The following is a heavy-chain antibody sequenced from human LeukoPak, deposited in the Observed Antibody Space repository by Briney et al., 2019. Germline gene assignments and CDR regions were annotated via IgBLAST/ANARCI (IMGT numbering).Heavy chain of an antibody. J-gene: IGHJ5*02. CDR2: IYYSEST. CDR3: ARGGYSNYNWFDP. V-gene: IGHV4-59*01. D-gene: IGHD4-11*01. CDR1: GGSISSYY. Sequence: PSETLSLPCTVSGGSISSYYWIWIPQPPGKGLEGIGYIYYSESTNYNPSLKSRVTISVDTSKNQFSLKLSSVTAADTAVYYCARGGYSNYNWFDPWGQGTLVTVSS.